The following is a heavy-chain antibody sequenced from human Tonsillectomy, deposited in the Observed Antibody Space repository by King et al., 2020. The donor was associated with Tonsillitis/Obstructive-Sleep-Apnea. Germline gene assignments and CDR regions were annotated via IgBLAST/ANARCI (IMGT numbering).Heavy chain of an antibody. CDR2: ISASGGSK. J-gene: IGHJ6*03. D-gene: IGHD3-22*01. CDR1: GFTFSIYA. Sequence: EVQLVESGGGLVQPGGSLRLSCAASGFTFSIYAMTWVRRSPGKGLEWVSVISASGGSKYYADSVKGRFTISRDNSKNTLYLQMNSLRVEDTAVYYCAIDSDSRGYYPSNYYYMDVWGKGTAVTVSS. V-gene: IGHV3-23*04. CDR3: AIDSDSRGYYPSNYYYMDV.